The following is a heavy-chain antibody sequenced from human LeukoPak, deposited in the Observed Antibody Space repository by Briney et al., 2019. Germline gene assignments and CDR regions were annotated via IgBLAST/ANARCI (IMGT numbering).Heavy chain of an antibody. V-gene: IGHV1-18*01. J-gene: IGHJ4*02. D-gene: IGHD2-2*01. Sequence: ASVKVSCKASGYTFTSYGISWVRQAPGQGLEWMGWISAYNGNTNYAQKFQGRVTMTRDTSISTAYMELSRPRSDGTAVYYCARESYQLLSDYWGQGTLVTVSS. CDR2: ISAYNGNT. CDR3: ARESYQLLSDY. CDR1: GYTFTSYG.